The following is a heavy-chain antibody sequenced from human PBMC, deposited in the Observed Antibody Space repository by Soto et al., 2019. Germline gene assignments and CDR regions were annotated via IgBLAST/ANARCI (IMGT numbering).Heavy chain of an antibody. Sequence: SVKVSCKASGGTFSSYAISWVRQAPGQGLEWMGGIIPIFGTANYAQKFQGRVTITADESTSTAYMELSSLRSEDTAVYYCARVPSGASNWFDPWGQGTLVTVS. D-gene: IGHD1-26*01. CDR1: GGTFSSYA. CDR2: IIPIFGTA. CDR3: ARVPSGASNWFDP. V-gene: IGHV1-69*13. J-gene: IGHJ5*02.